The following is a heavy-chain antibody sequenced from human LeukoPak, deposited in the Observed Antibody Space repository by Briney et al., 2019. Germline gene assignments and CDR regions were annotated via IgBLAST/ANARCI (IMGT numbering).Heavy chain of an antibody. Sequence: PSETLSLTCTVSGGYISSYYWSWIRQPPGKGLEWIGYIYYSGNTNYNPSLKSRVTISVDTSKNQFSLKLSSVTAADTAVSYCAGDILTGYYQFDYWGQGTLVTVSS. CDR1: GGYISSYY. D-gene: IGHD3-9*01. J-gene: IGHJ4*02. V-gene: IGHV4-59*01. CDR3: AGDILTGYYQFDY. CDR2: IYYSGNT.